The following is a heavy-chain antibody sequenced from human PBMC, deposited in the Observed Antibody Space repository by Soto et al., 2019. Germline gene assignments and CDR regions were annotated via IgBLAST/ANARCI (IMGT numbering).Heavy chain of an antibody. CDR2: INHFGSP. CDR3: ARLQLGGDRMLNWFDP. CDR1: NGSFMGYY. V-gene: IGHV4-34*01. Sequence: QVQLRQWGAGLLQPSETLSHTCGVYNGSFMGYYWSWVRQSPGKGLEWIGEINHFGSPNYNPSLKSRVDISIDTSKQQFSLTLRSLTAADTAVYYCARLQLGGDRMLNWFDPWGQGTLVTVSS. D-gene: IGHD2-21*02. J-gene: IGHJ5*02.